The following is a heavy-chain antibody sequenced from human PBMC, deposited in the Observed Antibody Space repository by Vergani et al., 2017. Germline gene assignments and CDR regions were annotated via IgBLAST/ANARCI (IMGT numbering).Heavy chain of an antibody. Sequence: QVQLQESGPGLVKPSETLSLTCTVSGGSVSSGSYYWSWIRQPPGKGLEWIGYIYYSGSTNYNHSLKSRVTISVDTSKNQFSLKLSSVTAADTAVYYCARVTPLELGWFDPWGQGTLVTVSS. D-gene: IGHD1-7*01. CDR1: GGSVSSGSYY. CDR2: IYYSGST. CDR3: ARVTPLELGWFDP. J-gene: IGHJ5*02. V-gene: IGHV4-61*01.